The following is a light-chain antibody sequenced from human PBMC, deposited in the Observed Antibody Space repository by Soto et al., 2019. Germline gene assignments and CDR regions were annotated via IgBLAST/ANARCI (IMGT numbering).Light chain of an antibody. V-gene: IGKV1-17*01. CDR3: QQHNDCPWT. CDR1: QGVTNH. Sequence: DIQMTQSPSSLSASVGDRVTITCRASQGVTNHLAWYQQKPGEAPKRLVYDVSSLQSGVPSRFSGSGSGTEFTLTISSLQPEDLAAYYCQQHNDCPWTFGEGTKVEIK. CDR2: DVS. J-gene: IGKJ1*01.